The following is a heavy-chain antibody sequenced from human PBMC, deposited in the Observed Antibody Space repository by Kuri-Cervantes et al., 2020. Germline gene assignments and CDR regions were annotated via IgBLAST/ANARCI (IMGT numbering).Heavy chain of an antibody. Sequence: GGSLRLSCAASGFTFSNSDMNWVRQAPGKGLEWVSGVSWNGSRTHYADSVKGRFTISRDNAKNSLYLQMNSLRAEDTALYYCAKGKYYYDSSGFDYWGQGTLVTVSS. CDR1: GFTFSNSD. V-gene: IGHV3-19*01. J-gene: IGHJ4*02. CDR3: AKGKYYYDSSGFDY. CDR2: VSWNGSRT. D-gene: IGHD3-22*01.